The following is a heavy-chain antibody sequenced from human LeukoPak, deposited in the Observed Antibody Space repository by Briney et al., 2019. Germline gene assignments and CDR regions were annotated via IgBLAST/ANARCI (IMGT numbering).Heavy chain of an antibody. V-gene: IGHV4-4*09. Sequence: PSETLSLTCTVSGASITTYYWTWIRQAPGKGLEFIAYIYNDITNHNPSLKSRATISIDAFKNQVSLRLSSATAADTAVYYCARAPRLLDSWGQGILVTVSS. CDR3: ARAPRLLDS. CDR2: IYNDIT. J-gene: IGHJ4*02. CDR1: GASITTYY. D-gene: IGHD1-1*01.